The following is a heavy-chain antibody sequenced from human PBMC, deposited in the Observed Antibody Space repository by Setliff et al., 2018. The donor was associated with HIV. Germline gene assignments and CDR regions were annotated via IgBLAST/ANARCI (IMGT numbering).Heavy chain of an antibody. CDR1: GGSFSGYY. CDR3: ARRRIAAVFDF. Sequence: SETLSLTCAVYGGSFSGYYWSWIRQPPGKGLEWIGEINHSGSTNYNPSLKSRVTISVDTSKNQFSLSLNYVTVADTAVFFCARRRIAAVFDFWGQGILVTVSS. V-gene: IGHV4-34*01. J-gene: IGHJ4*02. D-gene: IGHD6-13*01. CDR2: INHSGST.